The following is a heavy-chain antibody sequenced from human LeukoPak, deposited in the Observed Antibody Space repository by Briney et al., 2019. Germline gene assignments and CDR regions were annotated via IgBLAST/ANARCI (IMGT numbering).Heavy chain of an antibody. Sequence: SETLSLTCTVSGGSISSSSYYWGWIRQPPGTGLEWIGSIYYSGSTYYNPSLKSRVTISVDTSKNQFSLKLSSVTAADTAVYYCARDLVDTARGMDVWGQGTTATVSS. CDR3: ARDLVDTARGMDV. D-gene: IGHD5-18*01. V-gene: IGHV4-39*02. CDR2: IYYSGST. J-gene: IGHJ6*02. CDR1: GGSISSSSYY.